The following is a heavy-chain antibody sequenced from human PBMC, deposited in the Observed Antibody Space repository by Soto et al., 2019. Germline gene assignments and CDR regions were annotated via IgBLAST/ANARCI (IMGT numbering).Heavy chain of an antibody. V-gene: IGHV3-23*01. CDR2: ISGSGGST. CDR3: AKRVRYGSGSAPSDY. Sequence: EVQLLESGGGLVQPGGSLRLSCAASGFTFSSYAMSWVRQAPGKGLEWVSAISGSGGSTYYADSVKGRFTISRDNSKNKMYLQMNSLRAEDTAVYYCAKRVRYGSGSAPSDYWGQGTLVTVSS. D-gene: IGHD3-10*01. J-gene: IGHJ4*02. CDR1: GFTFSSYA.